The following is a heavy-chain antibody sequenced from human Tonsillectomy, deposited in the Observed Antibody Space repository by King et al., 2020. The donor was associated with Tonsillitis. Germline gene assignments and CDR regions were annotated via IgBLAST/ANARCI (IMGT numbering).Heavy chain of an antibody. CDR2: IIPILDVA. J-gene: IGHJ6*03. CDR3: ASGPPDVDIVATGPRTKYYMDV. CDR1: GGSFSIYA. Sequence: QVQLVESGAEVKKPGSSVRVSCKASGGSFSIYAISWVRQAPGQGLEWMGKIIPILDVAHYAQKFQGRVTITADTSTSTAYMELSSLRSEDTAVYYCASGPPDVDIVATGPRTKYYMDVWGKGTAVTVSS. D-gene: IGHD5-12*01. V-gene: IGHV1-69*09.